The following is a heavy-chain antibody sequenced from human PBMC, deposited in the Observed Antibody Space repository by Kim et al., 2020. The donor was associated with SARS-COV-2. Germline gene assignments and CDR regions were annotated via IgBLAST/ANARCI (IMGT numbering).Heavy chain of an antibody. CDR2: IYYSGST. Sequence: SETLSLTCTVSGGSISSGAYYWSWIRQHPGKGLEWIGYIYYSGSTYYNPSLKSRVTISVDTSKNQFSLKLSSVTAADTAVYYCARVIYYDNQAPFDYYYYMDVGGKGTTVPGSS. D-gene: IGHD3-22*01. CDR1: GGSISSGAYY. J-gene: IGHJ6*03. CDR3: ARVIYYDNQAPFDYYYYMDV. V-gene: IGHV4-31*03.